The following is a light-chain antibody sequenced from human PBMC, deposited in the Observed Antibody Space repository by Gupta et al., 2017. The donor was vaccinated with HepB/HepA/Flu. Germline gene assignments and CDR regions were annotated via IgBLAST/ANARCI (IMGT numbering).Light chain of an antibody. CDR3: QHRSNWPPLT. Sequence: DIVLTPSPATLSLSPGERATLSCRASQSVNIYLAWYQQKPGQAPRLLIYDASNRATGIPARFSGSGSGTDFTLTISSLEPEDFAVYYCQHRSNWPPLTFGGGTKVEIK. CDR2: DAS. CDR1: QSVNIY. J-gene: IGKJ4*01. V-gene: IGKV3-11*01.